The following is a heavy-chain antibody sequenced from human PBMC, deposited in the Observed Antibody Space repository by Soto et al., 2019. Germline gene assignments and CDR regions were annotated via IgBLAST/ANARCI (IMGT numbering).Heavy chain of an antibody. D-gene: IGHD3-3*01. CDR3: ARGIAYIFWSGNYYFDY. Sequence: SETLSLTCGVSGGSFTGYYWSWIRQPPGKGLEWIGDINESGNTNYNPSLKRRVTISIYTSKIQFPLRLSSVTAADTAVYYCARGIAYIFWSGNYYFDYWGQGTQVTVSS. J-gene: IGHJ4*02. CDR2: INESGNT. V-gene: IGHV4-34*01. CDR1: GGSFTGYY.